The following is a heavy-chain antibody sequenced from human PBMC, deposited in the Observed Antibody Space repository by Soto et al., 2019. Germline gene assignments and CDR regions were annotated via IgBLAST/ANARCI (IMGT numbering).Heavy chain of an antibody. CDR2: INPNSGGT. J-gene: IGHJ6*02. V-gene: IGHV1-2*04. D-gene: IGHD5-18*01. CDR3: ARDRSDTAMVNYYYGMDV. CDR1: GYTFTGYY. Sequence: ASAKVSCKASGYTFTGYYMHWVRQAPGQGLEWMGWINPNSGGTNYAQKFQGWVTMTRDTSISTAYMELSRLRSDDTAVYYCARDRSDTAMVNYYYGMDVWGQGTTVTVSS.